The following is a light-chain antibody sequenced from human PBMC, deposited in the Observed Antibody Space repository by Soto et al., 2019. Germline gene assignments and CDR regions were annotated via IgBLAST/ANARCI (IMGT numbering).Light chain of an antibody. CDR3: QQFYSAHIT. CDR1: QTIKNY. V-gene: IGKV1-39*01. CDR2: SAS. Sequence: DIQMSQSPSSLSASVGDSVTITCRASQTIKNYLNWYQQKPGRAPNLLIYSASTLHSGVPSRFSGTKSATDFTLTITSLQPEDFATYYCQQFYSAHITFGQGTRLEIK. J-gene: IGKJ5*01.